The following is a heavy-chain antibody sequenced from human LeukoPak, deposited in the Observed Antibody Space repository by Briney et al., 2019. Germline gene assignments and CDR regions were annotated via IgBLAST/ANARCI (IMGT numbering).Heavy chain of an antibody. Sequence: GGSLRLSCAASGFTFSSYAMSWVRQAPGKGLEWVSAISGSGGSTYYADSVKGRFTISRDNSKNTPYLQMNSLRAEDTAVYYCAKNEYYYDSSGYWIWGQGTLVTVSS. D-gene: IGHD3-22*01. CDR2: ISGSGGST. V-gene: IGHV3-23*01. J-gene: IGHJ4*02. CDR3: AKNEYYYDSSGYWI. CDR1: GFTFSSYA.